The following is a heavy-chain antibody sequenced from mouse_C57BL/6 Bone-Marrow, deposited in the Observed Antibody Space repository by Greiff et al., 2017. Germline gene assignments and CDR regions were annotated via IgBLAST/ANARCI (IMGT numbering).Heavy chain of an antibody. Sequence: VQLKESGTVLARPGASVKMSCKTSGYTFTSYWMHWVKQRPGQGLEWIGAIYPGNSDTSYNQKFKGKAKLTAVTSASTAYMELSSLTNADSAVYYCYYYGNYPLAMDYWGQGTSVTVSS. J-gene: IGHJ4*01. V-gene: IGHV1-5*01. CDR1: GYTFTSYW. D-gene: IGHD2-1*01. CDR2: IYPGNSDT. CDR3: YYYGNYPLAMDY.